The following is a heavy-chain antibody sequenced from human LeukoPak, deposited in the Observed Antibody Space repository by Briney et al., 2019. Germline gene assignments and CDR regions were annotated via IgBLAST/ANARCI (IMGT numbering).Heavy chain of an antibody. D-gene: IGHD3-3*01. Sequence: GGSLRLSCAASGFTFSSYGMHWVRQAPGKGLEWVAVISYDGSTKYYAVSVKGRFTISRDNSKDTLYLQMNSLRGDDTAVYYCARGVSEFDNWGQGTLVTVSS. CDR3: ARGVSEFDN. V-gene: IGHV3-30*03. J-gene: IGHJ4*02. CDR1: GFTFSSYG. CDR2: ISYDGSTK.